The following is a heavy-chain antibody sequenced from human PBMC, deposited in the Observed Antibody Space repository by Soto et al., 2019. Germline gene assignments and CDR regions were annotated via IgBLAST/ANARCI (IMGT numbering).Heavy chain of an antibody. V-gene: IGHV3-33*01. Sequence: QVQLVESGGGVVQPGRSLRLSCAASGFTFSSYGMHWVRQAPGKGLEWVALIWNDGSKKYYADSVKGRFTISRDNNNNIMYLQMDSLRAEDTAVYYCARRVAGTDSYGMHVWGQGTTVTVSS. CDR1: GFTFSSYG. J-gene: IGHJ6*02. CDR2: IWNDGSKK. D-gene: IGHD6-19*01. CDR3: ARRVAGTDSYGMHV.